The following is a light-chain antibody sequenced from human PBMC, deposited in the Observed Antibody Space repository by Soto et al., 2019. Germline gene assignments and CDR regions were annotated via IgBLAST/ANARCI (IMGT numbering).Light chain of an antibody. V-gene: IGLV2-14*01. Sequence: QSVLAQPASVSGSPGQSITISCTGTSSDVGGHTYVSWYQQHPGKAPKLMIYEVSNRPSGVSSRFSGSKSGNTASLTISGLQAEDEADYYCNSYTSTSTLVFGGGTKVTVL. CDR2: EVS. J-gene: IGLJ2*01. CDR3: NSYTSTSTLV. CDR1: SSDVGGHTY.